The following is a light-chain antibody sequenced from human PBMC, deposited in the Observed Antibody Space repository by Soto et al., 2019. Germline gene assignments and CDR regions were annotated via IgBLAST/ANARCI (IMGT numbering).Light chain of an antibody. Sequence: DIQMTQSPSSLSASVGDRVTITCRASQAIRNDLAWYQQKPGRAPKRLIYGSSSLQSGVPSRFSGSGSRTEFTLTISSLQPEDFGTYYCLQHNLFPRTFGQGTKVEIK. CDR3: LQHNLFPRT. CDR2: GSS. CDR1: QAIRND. V-gene: IGKV1-17*01. J-gene: IGKJ1*01.